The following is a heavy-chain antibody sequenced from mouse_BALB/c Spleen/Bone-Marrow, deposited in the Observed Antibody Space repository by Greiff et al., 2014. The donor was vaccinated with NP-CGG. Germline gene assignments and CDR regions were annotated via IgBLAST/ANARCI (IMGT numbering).Heavy chain of an antibody. J-gene: IGHJ3*01. CDR1: GYAFSSSW. CDR3: ALYDYDGLSWFAY. V-gene: IGHV1-82*01. Sequence: VQLQQSGPELVKPGASVKISCKASGYAFSSSWMNWVKQRPGQGLEWIGRIYPGDGNTNYNGKFKGKATLTADKSSTTAYMQLSILTSVDSAVYFCALYDYDGLSWFAYWGQGTLVTVSA. CDR2: IYPGDGNT. D-gene: IGHD2-4*01.